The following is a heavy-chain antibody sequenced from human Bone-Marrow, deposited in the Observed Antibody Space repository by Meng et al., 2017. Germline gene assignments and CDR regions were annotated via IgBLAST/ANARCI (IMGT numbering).Heavy chain of an antibody. J-gene: IGHJ5*02. Sequence: QAHVQESGPGLVEPSGTLSLTCAVSGGSISSSNWWSWVRQPPGKGLEWIGEIYHSGSTNYNPSLKSRVTISVDTSKNQFSLKLSSVTAADTAVYYCARVGVVVITPNWFDPWGQGTLVTVSS. CDR2: IYHSGST. D-gene: IGHD3-22*01. V-gene: IGHV4-4*02. CDR1: GGSISSSNW. CDR3: ARVGVVVITPNWFDP.